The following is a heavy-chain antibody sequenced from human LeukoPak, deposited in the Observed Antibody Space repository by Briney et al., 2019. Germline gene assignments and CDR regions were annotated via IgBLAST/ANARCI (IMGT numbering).Heavy chain of an antibody. V-gene: IGHV1-18*01. CDR3: ARGDYYGSSGYYNY. Sequence: ASVKVSCKASGYTFTSYGISWVRQAPGQGLEWMGCISAYNGNTNYAQKLQGRVTMTTDTSTSTAYMELRSLRSDDTAVYYCARGDYYGSSGYYNYWGQGTLVTVSS. J-gene: IGHJ4*02. D-gene: IGHD3-22*01. CDR1: GYTFTSYG. CDR2: ISAYNGNT.